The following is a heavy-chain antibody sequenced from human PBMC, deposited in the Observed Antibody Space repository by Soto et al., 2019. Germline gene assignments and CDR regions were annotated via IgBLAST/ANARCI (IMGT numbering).Heavy chain of an antibody. D-gene: IGHD3-22*01. J-gene: IGHJ4*02. CDR1: GFTFSDHY. Sequence: GGSLRLSCEASGFTFSDHYMSWIRQAPGKGLESLSYISGSNTYTDYAGSVKGRFTISRDNAQNSLHLQMNSLRADDTAVYYCARSMKAGKNFDYWGQGTLVTVSS. V-gene: IGHV3-11*03. CDR3: ARSMKAGKNFDY. CDR2: ISGSNTYT.